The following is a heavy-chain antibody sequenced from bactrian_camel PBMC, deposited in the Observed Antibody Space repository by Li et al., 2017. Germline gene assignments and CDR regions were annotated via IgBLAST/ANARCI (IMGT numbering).Heavy chain of an antibody. V-gene: IGHV3S36*01. Sequence: VQLVESGGGSVQAGGSLRLACAAYGFVVDDYVMAWFRQAPGKGLEWVSAINSGAGITSYADSVKGRFTASRNNAQNTVYLQMNSLKPEDTAVYYCVRELIGISWSGGYWGQGTQVTVS. CDR3: VRELIGISWSGGY. D-gene: IGHD6*01. CDR1: GFVVDDYV. CDR2: INSGAGIT. J-gene: IGHJ6*01.